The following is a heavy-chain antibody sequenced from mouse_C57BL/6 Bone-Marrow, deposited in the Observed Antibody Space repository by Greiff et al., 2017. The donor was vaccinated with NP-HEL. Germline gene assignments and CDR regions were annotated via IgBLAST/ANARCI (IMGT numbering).Heavy chain of an antibody. V-gene: IGHV1-50*01. CDR2: IDPSDSST. CDR1: GYTFTSYW. CDR3: ARGIHFDY. Sequence: VQLQQPGAELVKPGASVKLSCKASGYTFTSYWMQWVKQRPGQGLEWIGEIDPSDSSTNYNQKFKGKATLTVDTSSSTAYMQLSSLTSEDSAVYYCARGIHFDYWGQGTTLTVSS. J-gene: IGHJ2*01.